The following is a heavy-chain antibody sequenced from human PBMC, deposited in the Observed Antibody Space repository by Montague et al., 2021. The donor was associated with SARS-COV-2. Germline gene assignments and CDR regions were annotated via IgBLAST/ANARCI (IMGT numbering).Heavy chain of an antibody. CDR2: IKQDGSEK. CDR1: RFTFSSYW. Sequence: SLRLSCAASRFTFSSYWMSWVRQAPGKGLEWVANIKQDGSEKYYVDSVKGRFTISRDNAKNSLYLQINSLRAEDTAVYYCARGLSLEFWGQGTLVTVSS. V-gene: IGHV3-7*03. J-gene: IGHJ4*02. CDR3: ARGLSLEF. D-gene: IGHD2-15*01.